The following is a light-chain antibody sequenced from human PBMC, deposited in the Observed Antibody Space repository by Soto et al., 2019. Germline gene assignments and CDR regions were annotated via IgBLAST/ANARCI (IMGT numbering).Light chain of an antibody. CDR2: GAS. V-gene: IGKV3-20*01. J-gene: IGKJ4*01. CDR3: QEFSSYPLS. Sequence: ISLMHSADTRALSQDERATRSCRASQNFGSTSLAWYQQKRGQAPRLLIYGASSRATGIPDRFSGSGSGTDFTLTISRLEPEDFAVYYCQEFSSYPLSFGGGANVDIK. CDR1: QNFGSTS.